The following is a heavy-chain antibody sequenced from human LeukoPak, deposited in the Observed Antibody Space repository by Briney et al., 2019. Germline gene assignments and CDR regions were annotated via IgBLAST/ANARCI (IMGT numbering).Heavy chain of an antibody. Sequence: HPGGSLRLSCAASGFTFSSYWMSWVRQAPGKGLESVANIRQDGSEKYHVDSVKGRFTISRDNAKNSLYLQMNSLRAEDTAVYYCARALDSLYSSGWPSAGYWGQGTLVTVSS. CDR1: GFTFSSYW. CDR2: IRQDGSEK. J-gene: IGHJ4*02. D-gene: IGHD6-19*01. CDR3: ARALDSLYSSGWPSAGY. V-gene: IGHV3-7*01.